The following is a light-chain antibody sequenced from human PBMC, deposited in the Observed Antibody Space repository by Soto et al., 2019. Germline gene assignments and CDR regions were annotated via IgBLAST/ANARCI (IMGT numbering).Light chain of an antibody. V-gene: IGKV4-1*01. Sequence: DIVMTQSPDSLAVPLGGRATITCKSSQSVLHSSNNINYLTWYQQKPGQPPKVLISRASTRESGVPDRFTGGGSATDFTLTISNLQAEDVAVCYCQQCYSRPLTFSGGTKVEIK. CDR3: QQCYSRPLT. CDR1: QSVLHSSNNINY. J-gene: IGKJ4*01. CDR2: RAS.